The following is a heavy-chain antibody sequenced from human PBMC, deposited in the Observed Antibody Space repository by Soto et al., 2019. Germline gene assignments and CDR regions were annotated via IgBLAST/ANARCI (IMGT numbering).Heavy chain of an antibody. D-gene: IGHD6-13*01. J-gene: IGHJ6*02. Sequence: ASVKSFCSASGDTFTSCAMHWGGRAAGQGLEWMVWINAGDGSTKYSEKFERRGTITSGASASTAFLEQSSSRAEDAAVEYCARDDSSSWPLTAGMDVWGQGTTVTVSS. CDR2: INAGDGST. V-gene: IGHV1-3*01. CDR3: ARDDSSSWPLTAGMDV. CDR1: GDTFTSCA.